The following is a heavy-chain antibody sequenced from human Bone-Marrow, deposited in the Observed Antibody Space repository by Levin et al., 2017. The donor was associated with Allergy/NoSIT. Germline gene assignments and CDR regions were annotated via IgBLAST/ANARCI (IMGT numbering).Heavy chain of an antibody. Sequence: GGSLRLSCAVSGFTFSDHPMHWVRQAPGKGLEWVAYISFDGGKEKYVDAVKGRFNISRDNSKNTLFLHMNSLRLNDTALYYCARGGSGFYSWGQGALVTVSS. V-gene: IGHV3-30*04. CDR2: ISFDGGKE. CDR1: GFTFSDHP. CDR3: ARGGSGFYS. J-gene: IGHJ4*02. D-gene: IGHD2-15*01.